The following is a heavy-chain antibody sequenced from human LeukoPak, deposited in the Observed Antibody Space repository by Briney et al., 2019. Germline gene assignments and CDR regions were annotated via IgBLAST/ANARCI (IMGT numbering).Heavy chain of an antibody. V-gene: IGHV4-34*01. CDR1: GGSFSGYY. D-gene: IGHD3-10*01. CDR2: INHSGST. J-gene: IGHJ4*02. Sequence: PSETLSLTCAVYGGSFSGYYWSWIRQPPGKGLEWIGEINHSGSTNYNPSLKRRVTMSVDVSTNQISLKLSSVTAADTAVYYCARGSGGDGSGSLWGQGTLVTVSS. CDR3: ARGSGGDGSGSL.